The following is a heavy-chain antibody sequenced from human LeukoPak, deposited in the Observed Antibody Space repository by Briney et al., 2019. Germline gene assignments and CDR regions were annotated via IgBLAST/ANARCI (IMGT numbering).Heavy chain of an antibody. D-gene: IGHD3-22*01. V-gene: IGHV4-59*01. CDR1: GASISSYY. CDR3: AAMIVADAFDI. J-gene: IGHJ3*02. CDR2: IYYSGST. Sequence: SETLSLTCTVSGASISSYYWSWIRHPPGKGLEWIGYIYYSGSTNYNPSLKSRVTISVDTSKNQFSLKLSSVTAADTAVYYCAAMIVADAFDIWGQGTMVTVSS.